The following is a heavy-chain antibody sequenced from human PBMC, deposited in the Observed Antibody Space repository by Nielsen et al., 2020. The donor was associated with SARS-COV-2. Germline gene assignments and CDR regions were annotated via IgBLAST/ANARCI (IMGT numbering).Heavy chain of an antibody. V-gene: IGHV4-39*07. CDR1: GGSISSSTYY. CDR2: IYYNGST. Sequence: SETLSLTCTVSGGSISSSTYYWAWIRQPPGKGLEGIGNIYYNGSTYYNPSLKSPVTTLVDTPKNQFSLKLSSVTAADTAVYYCARDPGYYGMDVWGQGTTVTVSS. J-gene: IGHJ6*02. CDR3: ARDPGYYGMDV.